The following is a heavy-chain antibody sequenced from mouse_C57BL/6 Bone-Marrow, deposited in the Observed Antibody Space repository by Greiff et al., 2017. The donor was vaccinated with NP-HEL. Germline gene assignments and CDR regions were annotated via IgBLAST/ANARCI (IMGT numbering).Heavy chain of an antibody. J-gene: IGHJ4*01. CDR2: LWSGGST. D-gene: IGHD3-2*02. V-gene: IGHV2-2*01. CDR3: ARNVGVNSSDYAMDD. CDR1: GFSLTSSG. Sequence: QVQLQQSGPGLVQPSQSLSITCTVSGFSLTSSGVHWVRQSPRWGLECLGVLWSGGSTAYTVVFISSLSICMDTSKSQVFFKMNSLQADDTAIYYCARNVGVNSSDYAMDDWGQGTAVTVSS.